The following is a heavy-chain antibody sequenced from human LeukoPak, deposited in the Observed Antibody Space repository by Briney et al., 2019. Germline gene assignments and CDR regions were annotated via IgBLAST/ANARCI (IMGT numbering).Heavy chain of an antibody. V-gene: IGHV3-21*01. CDR1: GFTFRSYS. Sequence: GGSLRLSCADSGFTFRSYSMNWVRQALGKGLEWVSSISSSSKYIYYADSVKGRFTISRDNAKNSLYLQMNSLRAEDTATYYCARGLVPAAVEFDYWGQGTLVTVSS. J-gene: IGHJ4*02. D-gene: IGHD2-2*01. CDR3: ARGLVPAAVEFDY. CDR2: ISSSSKYI.